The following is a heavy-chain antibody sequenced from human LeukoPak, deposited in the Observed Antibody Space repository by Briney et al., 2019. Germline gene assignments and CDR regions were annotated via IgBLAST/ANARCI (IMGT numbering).Heavy chain of an antibody. D-gene: IGHD3-22*01. CDR1: GYTFTGYY. CDR2: INPNSGGT. J-gene: IGHJ4*02. V-gene: IGHV1-2*02. Sequence: ASVKVSCKASGYTFTGYYMHWVRQAPGQGLEWMGWINPNSGGTNYAQKFQGRVTMTRDTSISTAYMELSRLRSDDTAVYYCARVPIYYDSSGYSDYWGQGTLVTVSS. CDR3: ARVPIYYDSSGYSDY.